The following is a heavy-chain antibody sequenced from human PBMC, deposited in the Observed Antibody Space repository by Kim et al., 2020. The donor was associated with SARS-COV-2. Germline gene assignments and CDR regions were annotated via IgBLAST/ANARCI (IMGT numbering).Heavy chain of an antibody. CDR1: GGSISSSNW. CDR2: IYHSGST. J-gene: IGHJ4*02. V-gene: IGHV4-4*02. CDR3: AWSGRYIAAADYFDY. Sequence: SETLSLTCAVSGGSISSSNWWSWVRQPPGKGLEWIGEIYHSGSTNYNPSLKSRVTISVDKSKNQFSLKLSSVTAADTAVYYCAWSGRYIAAADYFDYWGQGTLVTVSS. D-gene: IGHD6-13*01.